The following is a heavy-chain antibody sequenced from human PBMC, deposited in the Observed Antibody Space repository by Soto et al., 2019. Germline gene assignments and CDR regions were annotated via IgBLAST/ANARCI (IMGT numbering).Heavy chain of an antibody. Sequence: EVPLLESGGGLVQPGGSLRLSCAASGFTFSTCAMSWVRQAPGKGLEWVSVISNSGGGTWYADSVKGRFTVSTDNSKNTLYLQMNTLRAEDTALYYCANGVSVNGPLDDWGQGTLVTVSS. CDR3: ANGVSVNGPLDD. D-gene: IGHD3-3*01. J-gene: IGHJ4*02. CDR2: ISNSGGGT. V-gene: IGHV3-23*01. CDR1: GFTFSTCA.